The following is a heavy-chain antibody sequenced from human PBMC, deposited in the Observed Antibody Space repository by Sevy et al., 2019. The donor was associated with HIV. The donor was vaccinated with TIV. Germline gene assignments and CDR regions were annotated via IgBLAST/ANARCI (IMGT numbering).Heavy chain of an antibody. D-gene: IGHD3-9*01. V-gene: IGHV4-59*01. J-gene: IGHJ6*02. CDR1: GGSMGSYY. Sequence: SETLSLTCTVSGGSMGSYYWTWIRQPPGKGLEWIGYLYDTGSTNYNPSLESRVTISIDTSKNQFSLNLSYVTAADTAVYYCAREGGLVDYGMDVSGQGISVTVSS. CDR3: AREGGLVDYGMDV. CDR2: LYDTGST.